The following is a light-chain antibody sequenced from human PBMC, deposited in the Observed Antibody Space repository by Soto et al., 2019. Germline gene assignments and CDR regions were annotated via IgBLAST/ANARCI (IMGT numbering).Light chain of an antibody. CDR3: CSSAGTYTSV. J-gene: IGLJ3*02. CDR1: SGHNNYA. CDR2: LNSDGRY. Sequence: QLVLTQSPSASASLGASVKLTCTLSSGHNNYAIAWHQQQPEKGPRYLMRLNSDGRYTKGDGIPDRFSGSSSGAERYLTISSLQSEDEADYYCCSSAGTYTSVFGGGTKLTVL. V-gene: IGLV4-69*01.